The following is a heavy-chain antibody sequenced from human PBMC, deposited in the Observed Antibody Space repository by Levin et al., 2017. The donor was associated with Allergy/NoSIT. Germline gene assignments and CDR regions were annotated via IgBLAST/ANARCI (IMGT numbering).Heavy chain of an antibody. Sequence: PSETLSLTCTVSGASISSGSYSWNWIRQAPGEGLEWIGSIYFSGRTNYNPSFNSRVTMSLDTSKNQFSLKLTSVTAADTAVYFCARDGTHWGQGTLVTVSS. CDR1: GASISSGSYS. D-gene: IGHD1-1*01. V-gene: IGHV4-61*01. CDR2: IYFSGRT. CDR3: ARDGTH. J-gene: IGHJ4*02.